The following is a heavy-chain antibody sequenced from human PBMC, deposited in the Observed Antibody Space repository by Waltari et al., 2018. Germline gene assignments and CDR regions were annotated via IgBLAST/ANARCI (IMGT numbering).Heavy chain of an antibody. CDR1: GGTFSSYA. Sequence: QVQLVQSGAEVKKPGSSVKVSCKASGGTFSSYAISWVRQAPGQGLEGMGRYSPIVGTPKSAQKFQGRVTITAEESTSTAYMELSSLRSEDTAVYYCARSRYCTNGVCYRPYYFDYWGQGTLVTVSS. CDR2: YSPIVGTP. D-gene: IGHD2-8*01. J-gene: IGHJ4*02. CDR3: ARSRYCTNGVCYRPYYFDY. V-gene: IGHV1-69*11.